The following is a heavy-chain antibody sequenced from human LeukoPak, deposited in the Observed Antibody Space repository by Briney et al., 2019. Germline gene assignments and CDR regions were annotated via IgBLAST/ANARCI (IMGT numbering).Heavy chain of an antibody. Sequence: GGSLRLSCAASGFTFRSSWMHWVRPAPRKGLVCVSRINSDASTTTYADSVEGRFTISRDNAKNTLYLQMNSLRAEDTAVYYCGRGLGSPLDYWGQGTLVTVSS. J-gene: IGHJ4*02. D-gene: IGHD1-26*01. CDR1: GFTFRSSW. CDR2: INSDASTT. V-gene: IGHV3-74*01. CDR3: GRGLGSPLDY.